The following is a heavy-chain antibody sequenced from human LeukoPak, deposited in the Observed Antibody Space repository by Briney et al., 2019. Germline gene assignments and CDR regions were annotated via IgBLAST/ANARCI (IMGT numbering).Heavy chain of an antibody. J-gene: IGHJ4*02. D-gene: IGHD6-13*01. CDR1: GGSISSYY. CDR3: ARGLGQLGRYYFDY. V-gene: IGHV4-59*01. Sequence: SETLSLTCTVSGGSISSYYWSWIRQPPGKGLEWIGYIYYSGSTNYNPSFKSRVTISVDTSKNQFSLKLSPVTAADTAVYYCARGLGQLGRYYFDYWGQGTLVTVPS. CDR2: IYYSGST.